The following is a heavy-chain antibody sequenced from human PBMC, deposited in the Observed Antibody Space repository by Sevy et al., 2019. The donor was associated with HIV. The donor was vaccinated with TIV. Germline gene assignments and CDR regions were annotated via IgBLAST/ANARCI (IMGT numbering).Heavy chain of an antibody. V-gene: IGHV3-30-3*01. CDR2: ISYDGSNK. Sequence: GGSLRLSCAASGFTFSSYAMHWVRQAPGKGLEWVAVISYDGSNKYYADSVKGRFTISRDNSRNTLYLQMDSLRAEDTAVYYWARDHYQLGYCSGGSCYPVYWGQGTLVTVSS. CDR1: GFTFSSYA. J-gene: IGHJ4*02. D-gene: IGHD2-15*01. CDR3: ARDHYQLGYCSGGSCYPVY.